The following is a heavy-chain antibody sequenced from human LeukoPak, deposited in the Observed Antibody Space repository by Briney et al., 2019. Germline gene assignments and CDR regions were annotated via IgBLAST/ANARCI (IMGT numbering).Heavy chain of an antibody. J-gene: IGHJ4*02. D-gene: IGHD4-17*01. CDR3: AREISDYASAY. Sequence: ASVTVSFKSSVYPFTYYYIHWVRQAPGQGREWMGWINPNSGGTNYAQKFQGRVTMTGDTSITTAYMELSRLTSDDTAVYYCAREISDYASAYWGQGTLVTVSS. CDR2: INPNSGGT. CDR1: VYPFTYYY. V-gene: IGHV1-2*02.